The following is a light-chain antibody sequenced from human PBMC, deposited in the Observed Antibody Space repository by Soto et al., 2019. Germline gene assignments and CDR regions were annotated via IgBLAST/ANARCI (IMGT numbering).Light chain of an antibody. CDR3: CSYAGSSTLYV. J-gene: IGLJ1*01. Sequence: QYVLTQPASVSGSSGQSITISCTGTSSDIGTYNLVSWYQQHPGKAPKLMIYEVNKRPSGVSDRFSGSKSGNTASLTISGLQAEDEADYYCCSYAGSSTLYVFGTGTKVTVL. CDR2: EVN. V-gene: IGLV2-23*02. CDR1: SSDIGTYNL.